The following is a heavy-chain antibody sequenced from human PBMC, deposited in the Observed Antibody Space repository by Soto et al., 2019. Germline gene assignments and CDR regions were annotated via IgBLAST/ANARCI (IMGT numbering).Heavy chain of an antibody. CDR1: GGSISSYY. J-gene: IGHJ4*02. Sequence: QVQLQESGPGLVKPSETLSLTCTVSGGSISSYYWSWIRQPAGKGLEWIGRIYTSGSTNYNPSLKRRVNMSVDTSKNQFSLKLSSVTAADTAVYYCARGVHYYGSGSHFDYWGQGTLVTVSS. CDR3: ARGVHYYGSGSHFDY. D-gene: IGHD3-10*01. CDR2: IYTSGST. V-gene: IGHV4-4*07.